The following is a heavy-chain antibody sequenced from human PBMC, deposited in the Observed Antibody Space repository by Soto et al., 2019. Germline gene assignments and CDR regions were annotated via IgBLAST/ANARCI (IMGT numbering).Heavy chain of an antibody. CDR1: GFSLSDFA. CDR3: ARTGVGIQLWATHYYHHMDV. V-gene: IGHV3-23*01. Sequence: LRLSCAVSGFSLSDFALSWVRQAPGKGPEWVSVITGSSVTTKYADSVKGRFTISKDSSKNTLYLQMNRLRVEDTAIYFCARTGVGIQLWATHYYHHMDVWGQGTTVTVSS. D-gene: IGHD5-18*01. J-gene: IGHJ6*02. CDR2: ITGSSVTT.